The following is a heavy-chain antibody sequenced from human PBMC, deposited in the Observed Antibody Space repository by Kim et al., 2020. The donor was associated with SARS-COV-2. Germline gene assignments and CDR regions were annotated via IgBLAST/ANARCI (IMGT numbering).Heavy chain of an antibody. Sequence: ASVKVSCKASGYTFTSYGISWVRQAPGQGLEWMGWISAYNGNTNYAQKLQGRVTMTTDTSTSTAYMELRSLRSDDTAVYYCARASFGAYDSSGYYSINDAFDIWGQGTMVTVSS. CDR2: ISAYNGNT. D-gene: IGHD3-22*01. CDR1: GYTFTSYG. J-gene: IGHJ3*02. CDR3: ARASFGAYDSSGYYSINDAFDI. V-gene: IGHV1-18*01.